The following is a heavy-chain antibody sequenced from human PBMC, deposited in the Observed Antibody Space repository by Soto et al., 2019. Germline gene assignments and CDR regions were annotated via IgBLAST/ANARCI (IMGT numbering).Heavy chain of an antibody. V-gene: IGHV5-10-1*01. Sequence: PGQAQKIPCAGPGCRFTNYLISWVRPVTRKGLEWRGRIDSSDSYTNYRPSFKGHVTISADKSISTAYLQWSSVKASDTAMYYCARHPLGYYYYCGMDVWGQGTTVTVSS. J-gene: IGHJ6*02. CDR2: IDSSDSYT. CDR3: ARHPLGYYYYCGMDV. CDR1: GCRFTNYL.